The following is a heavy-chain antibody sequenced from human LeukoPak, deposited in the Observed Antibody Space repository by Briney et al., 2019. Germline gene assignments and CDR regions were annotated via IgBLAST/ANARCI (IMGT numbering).Heavy chain of an antibody. Sequence: GASVKVSCEASGGTFSSYAISWVRQAPGQGLEWMGGIIPIFGTANYAQKFQGRVTITADESTSTAYMELSSLRSEDTAVYYCARGNGSSGFSYYGMDVWGQGTTVTVSS. CDR2: IIPIFGTA. J-gene: IGHJ6*02. V-gene: IGHV1-69*01. D-gene: IGHD6-19*01. CDR1: GGTFSSYA. CDR3: ARGNGSSGFSYYGMDV.